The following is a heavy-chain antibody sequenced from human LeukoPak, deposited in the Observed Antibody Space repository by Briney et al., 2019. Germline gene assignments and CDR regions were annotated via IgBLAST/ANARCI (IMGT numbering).Heavy chain of an antibody. CDR3: ARSKAVAATYYYCGMDV. CDR2: IYSGGST. V-gene: IGHV3-53*04. J-gene: IGHJ6*02. Sequence: GGSLRLSCAASGFTVSSNYMSWVRQAPGKGLEWVSVIYSGGSTYYADSVKGRFTISRHNSKNTLYLQMNSLRAEDTAVYYCARSKAVAATYYYCGMDVWGQGTTVTVSS. D-gene: IGHD6-19*01. CDR1: GFTVSSNY.